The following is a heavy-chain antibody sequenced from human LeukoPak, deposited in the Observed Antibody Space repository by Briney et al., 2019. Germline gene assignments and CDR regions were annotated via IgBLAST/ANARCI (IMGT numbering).Heavy chain of an antibody. CDR3: ARDLSSTPHWELDY. J-gene: IGHJ4*02. V-gene: IGHV1-2*06. CDR1: GYTFTDYF. CDR2: VNSNSAVA. D-gene: IGHD7-27*01. Sequence: GASVKVSCKTSGYTFTDYFIHWVRQAPGQGLEWMGRVNSNSAVAESEEKFQGRVTVTRDTSIRTVYMELFRLTSDDTAIYYCARDLSSTPHWELDYWGQGTPVTVSS.